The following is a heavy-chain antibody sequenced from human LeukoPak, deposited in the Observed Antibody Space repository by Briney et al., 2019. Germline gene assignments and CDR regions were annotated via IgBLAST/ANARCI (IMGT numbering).Heavy chain of an antibody. CDR1: GYSISRGYY. J-gene: IGHJ4*02. CDR3: TRETIRFCSDTDCLQGEF. D-gene: IGHD2-15*01. V-gene: IGHV4-38-2*02. Sequence: PSETLSLTCDVSGYSISRGYYWGWVRQSPGKGLEWIANIHHSGRTYYNPSLKSRVTISVDMSKNPISLKLTSVTAADTAVYHCTRETIRFCSDTDCLQGEFWGQGALVTVSS. CDR2: IHHSGRT.